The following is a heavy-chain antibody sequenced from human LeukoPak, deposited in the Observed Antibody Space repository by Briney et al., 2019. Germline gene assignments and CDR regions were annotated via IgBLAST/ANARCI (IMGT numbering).Heavy chain of an antibody. Sequence: ASVKVSCKASGYTFTSYGISWVRQAPGQGLEWMGWISAYNGNTNYAQKLQGRVTMTTDTSTSTACMELRSLRSDDTAVYYCARERYFDWLSRNYYYGMDVWGQGTTVTVSS. CDR3: ARERYFDWLSRNYYYGMDV. CDR1: GYTFTSYG. V-gene: IGHV1-18*01. D-gene: IGHD3-9*01. CDR2: ISAYNGNT. J-gene: IGHJ6*02.